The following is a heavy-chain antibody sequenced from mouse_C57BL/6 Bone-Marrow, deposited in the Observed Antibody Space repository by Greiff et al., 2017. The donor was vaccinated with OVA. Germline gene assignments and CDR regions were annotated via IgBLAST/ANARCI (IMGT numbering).Heavy chain of an antibody. Sequence: EVQRVESGGGLVKPGGSLKLSCAASGFTFSDYGMHWVRQAPEKGLEWVAYISSGSSTIYYADTVKGRFTISRDNAKNTLFLQMTSLRSEDTAMYYCARLYYGSSYEDFDYWGQGTTLTVSS. CDR1: GFTFSDYG. J-gene: IGHJ2*01. CDR3: ARLYYGSSYEDFDY. D-gene: IGHD1-1*01. CDR2: ISSGSSTI. V-gene: IGHV5-17*01.